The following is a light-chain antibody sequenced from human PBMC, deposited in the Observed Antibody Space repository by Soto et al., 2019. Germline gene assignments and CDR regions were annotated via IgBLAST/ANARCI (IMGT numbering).Light chain of an antibody. Sequence: QSVLTQPPSVSAAPGRKVTSSCSGSSSNIGNNYVSWYQQLPGTAPKLLIYDNNKRPSGIPDRFSGSKSGTSATLGITGLQTGDEADYYCGTWDSSLSAYVFGTGTKVTV. V-gene: IGLV1-51*01. CDR2: DNN. CDR1: SSNIGNNY. J-gene: IGLJ1*01. CDR3: GTWDSSLSAYV.